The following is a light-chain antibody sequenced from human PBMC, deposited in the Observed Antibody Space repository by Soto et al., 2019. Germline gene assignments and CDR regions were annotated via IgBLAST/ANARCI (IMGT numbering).Light chain of an antibody. CDR3: QQRSNWPPWT. CDR2: DAS. Sequence: EIVSTQSRTSLYLSPRERATLSCRDSQSVSSYLAWYQQKPGQAPRLLIYDASNRATGIPARFSGSGSGTEFTLTISSLEPEDFAVYYGQQRSNWPPWTVGQGTKVEIK. J-gene: IGKJ1*01. CDR1: QSVSSY. V-gene: IGKV3-11*01.